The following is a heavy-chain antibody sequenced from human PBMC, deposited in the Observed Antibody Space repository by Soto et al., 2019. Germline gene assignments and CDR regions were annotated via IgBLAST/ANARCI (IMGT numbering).Heavy chain of an antibody. Sequence: EVQLVESGGGLVQPGGSLRLSCAASRFTLSGYEMHWVRQLTGKRLEWVSSIAAAGDTFYSGSVKGRFTISREDAKNSLFLQMDSLRAEDTAVYYCVRTRGNRIAVAGAYWIDSWGQGTLVTVSS. CDR2: IAAAGDT. CDR3: VRTRGNRIAVAGAYWIDS. D-gene: IGHD6-13*01. CDR1: RFTLSGYE. V-gene: IGHV3-13*04. J-gene: IGHJ5*01.